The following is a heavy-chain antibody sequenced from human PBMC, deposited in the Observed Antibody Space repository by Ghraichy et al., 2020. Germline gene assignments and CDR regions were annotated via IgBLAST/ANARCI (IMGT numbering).Heavy chain of an antibody. J-gene: IGHJ6*02. D-gene: IGHD7-27*01. V-gene: IGHV4-59*01. CDR2: IYYSGST. Sequence: SQTLSLTCTVSGGSISSYYWSWIRQPPGKGLEWIGYIYYSGSTNYNPSLKSRVTISVDTSKNQFSLKLSSVTAADTAVYYCARVDLSGDYYYYYGMDVWGQGTTVTVSS. CDR1: GGSISSYY. CDR3: ARVDLSGDYYYYYGMDV.